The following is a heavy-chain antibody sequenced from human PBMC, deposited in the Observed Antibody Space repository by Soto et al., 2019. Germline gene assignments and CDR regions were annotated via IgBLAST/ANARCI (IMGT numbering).Heavy chain of an antibody. J-gene: IGHJ4*02. D-gene: IGHD2-2*01. Sequence: GEVLKISCRGSGYNFANYWIAWVRQMPGKGLEWMGIIYPGDSETRYSPSFQGQVTISADKSISTAYLQWSSLKASDTAMYYCARNRVDSAFDYWGQGVLVTVSS. CDR1: GYNFANYW. CDR2: IYPGDSET. CDR3: ARNRVDSAFDY. V-gene: IGHV5-51*01.